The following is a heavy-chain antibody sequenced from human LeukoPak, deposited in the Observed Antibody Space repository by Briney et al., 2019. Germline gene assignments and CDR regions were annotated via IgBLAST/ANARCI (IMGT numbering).Heavy chain of an antibody. V-gene: IGHV3-9*01. D-gene: IGHD6-19*01. Sequence: GGSLRLSCAASGFTFSSYAMSWVRQAPGKGLEWVSGISWNSGSIGYADSVKGRFTISRDNAKNSLYLQMNSLRAEDTALYYCSSGWNYWGQGTLVTVSS. J-gene: IGHJ4*02. CDR3: SSGWNY. CDR1: GFTFSSYA. CDR2: ISWNSGSI.